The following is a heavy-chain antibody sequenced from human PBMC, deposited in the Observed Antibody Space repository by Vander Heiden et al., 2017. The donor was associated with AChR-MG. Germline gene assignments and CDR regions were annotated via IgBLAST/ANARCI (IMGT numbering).Heavy chain of an antibody. CDR3: ARESPYCSGGSCYSDAFDI. Sequence: QVQLQESGPGLVKPSETLSLTCTVSGGSISSYYWIWIRQPPGKGLEWIGYIYYSGSTNYNPSLKSRVTISVDTSKNQFSLKLSSVTAADTAVYYCARESPYCSGGSCYSDAFDIWGQGTMVTVSS. D-gene: IGHD2-15*01. CDR1: GGSISSYY. CDR2: IYYSGST. J-gene: IGHJ3*02. V-gene: IGHV4-59*01.